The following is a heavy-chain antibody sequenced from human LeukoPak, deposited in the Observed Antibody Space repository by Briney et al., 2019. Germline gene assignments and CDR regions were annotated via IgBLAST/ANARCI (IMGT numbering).Heavy chain of an antibody. CDR1: GGSISSYY. J-gene: IGHJ4*02. Sequence: TSETLSLTCTVSGGSISSYYWSWIRQPPGKGLEWIGYIYYSGSTNYNPSLKSRVTISVDTSKNQFSLKPSSVTAADTAVYYCARESIAARRFDYWGQGTLVTVSS. CDR2: IYYSGST. V-gene: IGHV4-59*01. D-gene: IGHD6-6*01. CDR3: ARESIAARRFDY.